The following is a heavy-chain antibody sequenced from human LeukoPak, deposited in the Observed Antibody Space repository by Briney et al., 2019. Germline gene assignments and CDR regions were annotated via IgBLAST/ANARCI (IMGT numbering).Heavy chain of an antibody. V-gene: IGHV3-23*01. J-gene: IGHJ4*02. CDR2: ISGSGGST. Sequence: GGSLRLSCAASGFTFSSYAMSWVRQAPGKGLEWVSAISGSGGSTYYADSVKGRFTISRDNSKNTLYLQMNSLRAEDTAVYYCAKAWYYYGSGSLSDYWGQGTLATVSS. CDR1: GFTFSSYA. CDR3: AKAWYYYGSGSLSDY. D-gene: IGHD3-10*01.